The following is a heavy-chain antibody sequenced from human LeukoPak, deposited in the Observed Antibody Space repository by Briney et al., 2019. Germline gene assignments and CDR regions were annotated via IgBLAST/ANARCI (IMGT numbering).Heavy chain of an antibody. CDR2: IGGSGAKT. J-gene: IGHJ4*02. V-gene: IGHV3-21*01. CDR1: GFTFRTYA. Sequence: GGSLRLSCAASGFTFRTYAMNWVRQAPGKGLEWVSAIGGSGAKTYYADSVKGRFTISRDNAKNSLYLQMNSLRAEDTAVYYCARDQYDFWSGSLYYFDYWGQGTLVTVSS. D-gene: IGHD3-3*01. CDR3: ARDQYDFWSGSLYYFDY.